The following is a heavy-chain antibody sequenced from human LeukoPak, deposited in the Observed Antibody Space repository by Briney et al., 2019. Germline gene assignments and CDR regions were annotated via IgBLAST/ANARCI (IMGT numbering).Heavy chain of an antibody. J-gene: IGHJ4*02. Sequence: GGSLRLSCAASGFTFSSYWMHWVRQAPGKGLEWVSGISASGDSPYYADSVKGRFTISRDNAKNSLYLQMNSLRAEDTAVYYCASAGSGWATDLYYFDYWGQGTLVTVSS. CDR2: ISASGDSP. CDR3: ASAGSGWATDLYYFDY. V-gene: IGHV3-21*01. CDR1: GFTFSSYW. D-gene: IGHD6-19*01.